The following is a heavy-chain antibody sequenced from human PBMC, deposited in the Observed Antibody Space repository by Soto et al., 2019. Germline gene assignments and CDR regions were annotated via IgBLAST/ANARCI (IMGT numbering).Heavy chain of an antibody. CDR1: GFTFSNYA. Sequence: GGSLRLSCAASGFTFSNYAMTWVRQAPGKGLEWVSTIGSGGGGIQYAGSVKGRFTISRDTSKATLYLQMNSLRAEDTALYYCAKYASPEPTRTFDSWGRGSLVTVSS. CDR3: AKYASPEPTRTFDS. J-gene: IGHJ4*02. D-gene: IGHD2-2*01. CDR2: IGSGGGGI. V-gene: IGHV3-23*01.